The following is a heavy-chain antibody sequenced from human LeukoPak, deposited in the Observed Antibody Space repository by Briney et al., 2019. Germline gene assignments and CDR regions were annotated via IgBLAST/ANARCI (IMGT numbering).Heavy chain of an antibody. V-gene: IGHV3-23*01. J-gene: IGHJ3*01. CDR2: FSATDGSA. CDR3: ARAKIAAAGTGAFDV. D-gene: IGHD6-13*01. CDR1: GFTFSSYA. Sequence: GGSLRLSCAASGFTFSSYAMTWVRQAPGKGLEWVSAFSATDGSAQYAESVEGRSTISRDNSKNTLFLQMNSLGAEDTAVYDCARAKIAAAGTGAFDVWGQGTLVTVSS.